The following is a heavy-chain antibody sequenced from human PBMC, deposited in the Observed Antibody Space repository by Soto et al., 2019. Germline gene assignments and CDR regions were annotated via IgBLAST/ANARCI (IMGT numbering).Heavy chain of an antibody. Sequence: SETLSLTCTVSGGSISSGDYYWSWIRQPPGKGLEWIGYIYYSGSTYYNPSLKSRVTISVDTSKNQFSLKLSSVTAADTAVYYCASSTDIVVVPAATDWYFDLWGRGTLVTVSS. J-gene: IGHJ2*01. V-gene: IGHV4-30-4*01. CDR3: ASSTDIVVVPAATDWYFDL. CDR2: IYYSGST. CDR1: GGSISSGDYY. D-gene: IGHD2-2*01.